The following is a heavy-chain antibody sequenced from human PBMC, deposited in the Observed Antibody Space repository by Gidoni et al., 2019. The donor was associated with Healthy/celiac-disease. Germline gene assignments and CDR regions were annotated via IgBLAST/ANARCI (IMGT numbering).Heavy chain of an antibody. CDR3: ARPYSSFDYFDY. Sequence: QVQLVQSGAEVKKPGSSVKVSGKASAGTFSSYASSWVRQAPGQGLEWMGRIIPILGIANYAQKFQGRVTITADKSTSTAYMELSSLRSEDTAVYYCARPYSSFDYFDYWGQGTLVTVSS. D-gene: IGHD6-6*01. CDR1: AGTFSSYA. V-gene: IGHV1-69*09. CDR2: IIPILGIA. J-gene: IGHJ4*02.